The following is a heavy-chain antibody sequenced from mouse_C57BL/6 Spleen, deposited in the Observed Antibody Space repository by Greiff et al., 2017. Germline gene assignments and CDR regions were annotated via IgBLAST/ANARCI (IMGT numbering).Heavy chain of an antibody. Sequence: ESGPGLVKPSQSLSLTCSVTGYSITSGYYWNWIRQFPGNKLEWMGYISYDGSNNYNPSLKNRVSITRDTSKNQFFLKLNSVTTEDTATYYGAREGPYEGYYWYAYWGQGTLVTVAA. CDR2: ISYDGSN. D-gene: IGHD2-3*01. J-gene: IGHJ3*01. V-gene: IGHV3-6*01. CDR1: GYSITSGYY. CDR3: AREGPYEGYYWYAY.